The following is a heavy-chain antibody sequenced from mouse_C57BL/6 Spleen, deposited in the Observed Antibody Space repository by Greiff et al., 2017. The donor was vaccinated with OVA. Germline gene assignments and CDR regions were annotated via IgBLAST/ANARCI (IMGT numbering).Heavy chain of an antibody. CDR2: IDPANGNT. CDR3: AREGIYYDYGD. J-gene: IGHJ2*01. Sequence: EVQLQQSVAELVRPGASVKLSCTASGFTIKNTYMHWVKQRPEQGLEWIGRIDPANGNTKYAPKFQGKATITADTSSNTAYLQLSSLTSEDTAIYYCAREGIYYDYGDWGQGTTLTVSS. V-gene: IGHV14-3*01. D-gene: IGHD2-4*01. CDR1: GFTIKNTY.